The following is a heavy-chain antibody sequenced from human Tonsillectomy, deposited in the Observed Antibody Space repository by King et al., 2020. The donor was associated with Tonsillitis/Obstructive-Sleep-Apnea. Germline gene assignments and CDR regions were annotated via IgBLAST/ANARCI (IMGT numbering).Heavy chain of an antibody. CDR1: GGSISSSSYY. V-gene: IGHV4-39*01. CDR2: IYYSGST. D-gene: IGHD3-9*01. CDR3: AATPRYYDILTGSWAYDY. J-gene: IGHJ4*02. Sequence: QLQESGPGLVKPSETLSLTCTVSGGSISSSSYYWGWIRQPPGKGLEWIGSIYYSGSTYYNPSLKSRVTISVDTSKNQFSLKLSSVTAADTAVYYCAATPRYYDILTGSWAYDYWGQGTLVTVSS.